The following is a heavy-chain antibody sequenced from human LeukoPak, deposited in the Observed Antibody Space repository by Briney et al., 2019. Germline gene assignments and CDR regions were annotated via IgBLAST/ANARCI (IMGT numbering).Heavy chain of an antibody. Sequence: PGGSLRLSCAASGFTFSSYAMSWVRQAPGKGLEWVSAISGSGGSTNYADSVKGRFTISRDNSKNTLYLQMNSLRAEDTAVYYCAKRETYYYDSSGYWLDYWGQGTLVTVSS. CDR3: AKRETYYYDSSGYWLDY. V-gene: IGHV3-23*01. D-gene: IGHD3-22*01. CDR1: GFTFSSYA. J-gene: IGHJ4*02. CDR2: ISGSGGST.